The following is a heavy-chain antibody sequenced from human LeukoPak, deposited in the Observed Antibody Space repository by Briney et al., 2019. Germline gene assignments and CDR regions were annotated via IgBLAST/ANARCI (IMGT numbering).Heavy chain of an antibody. Sequence: SETLSLTCTVSGGSISSYYWSWIQQPPGKGLEWIGYIYYTGNTKYNPSLKSRVTISVDTSKSQFSLKLSSVTAADTAVYYCARGRQDFDYWGQGTLVTVSS. J-gene: IGHJ4*02. D-gene: IGHD2-15*01. CDR3: ARGRQDFDY. V-gene: IGHV4-59*01. CDR1: GGSISSYY. CDR2: IYYTGNT.